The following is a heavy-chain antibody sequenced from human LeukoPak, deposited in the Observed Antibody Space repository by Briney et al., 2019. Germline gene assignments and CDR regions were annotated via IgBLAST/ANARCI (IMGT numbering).Heavy chain of an antibody. Sequence: GGSLRLSCAASGFTFSSYGMHWVRQAPGKGLEWVAVIWYDGSNKYYADSVKGRFTISRDNSKNTLYLQMNSLRAEDTAVYYCAKALEDIVVVPAAIQRGIAVAVFDYWGQGTLVTVSS. CDR2: IWYDGSNK. CDR3: AKALEDIVVVPAAIQRGIAVAVFDY. V-gene: IGHV3-30*02. J-gene: IGHJ4*02. D-gene: IGHD2-2*02. CDR1: GFTFSSYG.